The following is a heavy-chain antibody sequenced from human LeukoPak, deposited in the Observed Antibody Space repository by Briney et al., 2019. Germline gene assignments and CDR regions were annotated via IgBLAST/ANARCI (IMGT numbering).Heavy chain of an antibody. CDR2: ISGSGGST. Sequence: PRGSLRLSCAASGFTFSSYAMSWVRQAPGKGLEWVSAISGSGGSTYYADSVKGRFTISRDNSKNTLYLQMNSLRAEDTAVYYCAKGPYGSGSSYENWFDPWGQGTLSPSPQ. J-gene: IGHJ5*02. CDR1: GFTFSSYA. CDR3: AKGPYGSGSSYENWFDP. D-gene: IGHD3-10*01. V-gene: IGHV3-23*01.